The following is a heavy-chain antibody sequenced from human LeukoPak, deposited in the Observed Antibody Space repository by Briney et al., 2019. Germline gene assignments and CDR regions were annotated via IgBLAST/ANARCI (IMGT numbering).Heavy chain of an antibody. CDR1: GGSISSYY. CDR2: IYTSGST. J-gene: IGHJ6*03. D-gene: IGHD6-13*01. V-gene: IGHV4-4*07. Sequence: SETLSLTCTVSGGSISSYYWSWIRQPAGKGLEWIGRIYTSGSTNYNPSLKSRVTMSVDTSKNQFSLRLSSVTAADTAVYYCARGGRIAAAGTRDYYMDVWGKGTRVTISS. CDR3: ARGGRIAAAGTRDYYMDV.